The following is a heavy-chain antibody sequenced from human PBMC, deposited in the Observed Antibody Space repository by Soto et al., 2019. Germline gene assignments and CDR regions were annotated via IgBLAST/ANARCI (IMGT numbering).Heavy chain of an antibody. J-gene: IGHJ1*01. CDR2: IIPIFGTA. CDR1: GGRFSSYA. V-gene: IGHV1-69*13. Sequence: SVTVSCTAPGGRFSSYAIRWVRQAPGQGLEWMGGIIPIFGTANYAQKFQGRVTITADESTSTAYMELSSLRSEDTAVYYCATISSVKGSGYYEYFQLWGQGTLVTVSS. CDR3: ATISSVKGSGYYEYFQL. D-gene: IGHD3-22*01.